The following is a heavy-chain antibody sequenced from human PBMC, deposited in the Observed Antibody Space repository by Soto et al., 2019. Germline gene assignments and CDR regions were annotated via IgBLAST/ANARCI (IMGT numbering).Heavy chain of an antibody. D-gene: IGHD1-26*01. Sequence: PGGSLRLSCAASGFTFSSYAMTWVRQAPEKGLEWVSSISGGGLSTYYADSVKGRFTISRENSKNTLFLQMNSLRVEDTAKYYCATKRYNGTPIWGQGIFVTVPS. CDR3: ATKRYNGTPI. J-gene: IGHJ4*02. V-gene: IGHV3-23*01. CDR2: ISGGGLST. CDR1: GFTFSSYA.